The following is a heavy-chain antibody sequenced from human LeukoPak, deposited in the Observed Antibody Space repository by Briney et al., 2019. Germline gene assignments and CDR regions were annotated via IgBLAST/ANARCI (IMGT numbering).Heavy chain of an antibody. CDR2: ILGKTDGGTT. V-gene: IGHV3-15*01. J-gene: IGHJ4*02. Sequence: PGGSLRPSCAASGFTFSNAWMSWVRQAPGKGLEWVGRILGKTDGGTTDYAAPVKGRFTISRDDSKNTLYLQMNSLKTEDTAVYYCTTDEGVDDYFDYWGQGTLVTVSS. D-gene: IGHD3-10*01. CDR3: TTDEGVDDYFDY. CDR1: GFTFSNAW.